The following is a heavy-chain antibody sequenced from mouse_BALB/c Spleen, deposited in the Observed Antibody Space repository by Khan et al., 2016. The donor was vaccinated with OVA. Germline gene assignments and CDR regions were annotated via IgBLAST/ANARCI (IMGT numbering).Heavy chain of an antibody. CDR3: ARRGEARATWAYFDY. D-gene: IGHD3-1*01. Sequence: LQQSGAELVRPGTSVKMSCKAAGYTFTNYWIGWVKQRPGHGLEWIGDIYPGGGYTNYNEKFRGKATLTADTSSSTAYMQVSSLTSEDSAFYYCARRGEARATWAYFDYWGQGTILTVSA. J-gene: IGHJ2*01. CDR1: GYTFTNYW. CDR2: IYPGGGYT. V-gene: IGHV1-63*02.